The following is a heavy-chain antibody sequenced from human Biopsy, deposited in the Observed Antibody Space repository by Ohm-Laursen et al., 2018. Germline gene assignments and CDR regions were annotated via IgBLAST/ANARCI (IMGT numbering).Heavy chain of an antibody. CDR1: GFTFKQAW. J-gene: IGHJ2*01. V-gene: IGHV3-7*01. CDR2: IKEDGSLI. CDR3: ARDVRYLDF. Sequence: SLRLSCAASGFTFKQAWMSWARQAPGKGLEWIANIKEDGSLIYYLDSVKGRFTISRDNAKNSVYLQMHSLRTEDTGVYYCARDVRYLDFWGRGTLVTVSS.